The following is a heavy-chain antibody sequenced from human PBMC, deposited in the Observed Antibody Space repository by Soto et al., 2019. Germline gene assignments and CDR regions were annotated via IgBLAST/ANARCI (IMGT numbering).Heavy chain of an antibody. J-gene: IGHJ6*02. CDR2: ISSSSSTI. CDR3: ARYKQQLVSHYYGMDV. Sequence: GGSLRLSCAASGFTFSSYSMNWVRQAPGKGLEWVSYISSSSSTIYYADSVKGRFTISRDNAKNPLYLQMNSLRDEDTAVYYCARYKQQLVSHYYGMDVWGQGTTVTVSS. V-gene: IGHV3-48*02. CDR1: GFTFSSYS. D-gene: IGHD6-13*01.